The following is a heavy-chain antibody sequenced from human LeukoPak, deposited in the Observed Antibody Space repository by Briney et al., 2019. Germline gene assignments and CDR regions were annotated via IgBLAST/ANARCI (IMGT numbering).Heavy chain of an antibody. CDR3: AKDRSQYYYGSGTNPSAFDI. CDR2: IGGGGGST. J-gene: IGHJ3*02. Sequence: GGSLRLSCAASGFTFSSYTMNWVRRAPGKGLEWVSAIGGGGGSTYYADSVKGRFTISRDNSRNTLYLQVNSLRAEDTAVYHCAKDRSQYYYGSGTNPSAFDIWGQGTMVTVSS. V-gene: IGHV3-23*01. CDR1: GFTFSSYT. D-gene: IGHD3-10*01.